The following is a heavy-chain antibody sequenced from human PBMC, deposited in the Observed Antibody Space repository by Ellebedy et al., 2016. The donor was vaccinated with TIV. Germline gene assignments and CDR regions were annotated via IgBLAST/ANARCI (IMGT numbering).Heavy chain of an antibody. CDR2: INPNSGVT. Sequence: ASVKVSCXASGYTFTGHYMHWVRQAPGQGPEWVGCINPNSGVTAYPPKFQGRVTVTRDTSVSIVFMDLSSLRSDDTALYYCAREMLGDNKSFDYWGQGTLVTVSS. CDR1: GYTFTGHY. D-gene: IGHD1-26*01. J-gene: IGHJ4*02. CDR3: AREMLGDNKSFDY. V-gene: IGHV1-2*02.